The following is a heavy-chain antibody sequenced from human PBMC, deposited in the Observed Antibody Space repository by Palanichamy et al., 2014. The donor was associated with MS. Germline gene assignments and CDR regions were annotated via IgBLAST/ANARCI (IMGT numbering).Heavy chain of an antibody. CDR1: GGIFNSHA. V-gene: IGHV1-69*04. CDR3: AREKDPRRPAYFYNGLDV. CDR2: IIPMLPLA. J-gene: IGHJ6*02. D-gene: IGHD2-2*01. Sequence: QVQLVQSGAEVKKPGSSLKVSCKASGGIFNSHAFTWVRLAPGQGLEWMGRIIPMLPLASYAQKFQGRLTITADELPTTTYMELNSLRSEDTAIYFCAREKDPRRPAYFYNGLDVWGQGTTVTVFS.